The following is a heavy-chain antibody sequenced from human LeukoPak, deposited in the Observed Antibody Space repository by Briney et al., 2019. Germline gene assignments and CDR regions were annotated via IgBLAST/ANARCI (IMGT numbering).Heavy chain of an antibody. Sequence: PGGSLRLSCAASGFTFGGYAMSWVRQAPGKGLEWVSTIGGGGENTYYADSAKGRFTNSRDNSKNTLYLQMNSLRDEDTALYYCAKAGIGVVGYFDYWGQGTLVTVSS. CDR1: GFTFGGYA. V-gene: IGHV3-23*01. CDR2: IGGGGENT. CDR3: AKAGIGVVGYFDY. J-gene: IGHJ4*02. D-gene: IGHD6-19*01.